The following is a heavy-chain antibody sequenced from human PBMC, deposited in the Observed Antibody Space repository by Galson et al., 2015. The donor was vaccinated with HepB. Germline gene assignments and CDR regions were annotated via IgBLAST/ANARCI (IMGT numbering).Heavy chain of an antibody. D-gene: IGHD5/OR15-5a*01. CDR3: ARANIVCTKANHFYGMDV. J-gene: IGHJ6*02. CDR2: IIPLFDIT. CDR1: GGTLSIYA. Sequence: SVKVSCKASGGTLSIYAISWVRQAPGQGLEWMGGIIPLFDITNYAQRFEGRVTVTADDSTSTVYMEMSSLRSEDTAVYYCARANIVCTKANHFYGMDVWGQGTTVTVSS. V-gene: IGHV1-69*13.